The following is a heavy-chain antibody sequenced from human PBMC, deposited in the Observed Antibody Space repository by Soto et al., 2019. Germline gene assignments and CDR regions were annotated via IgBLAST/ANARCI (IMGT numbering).Heavy chain of an antibody. CDR2: IIPIFGTA. D-gene: IGHD2-2*02. J-gene: IGHJ6*02. CDR3: ARRETYCSSTSCYSYYGMDV. CDR1: GGTFSSYA. V-gene: IGHV1-69*13. Sequence: ASVKVSCKASGGTFSSYAISWVRQAPGQGLEWMGGIIPIFGTANYAQKFQGRVTITADESTSTAYMELSSLRSEDTAVYYCARRETYCSSTSCYSYYGMDVWGQGTTVTVSS.